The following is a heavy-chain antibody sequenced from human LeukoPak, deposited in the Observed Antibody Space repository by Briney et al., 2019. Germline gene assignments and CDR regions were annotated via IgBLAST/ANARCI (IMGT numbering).Heavy chain of an antibody. V-gene: IGHV4-39*02. D-gene: IGHD3-22*01. CDR1: GGSITSGNYY. CDR3: ARRRYYDSTGYLD. J-gene: IGHJ1*01. Sequence: PSETLSLTCTVSGGSITSGNYYWSWIRQPAGKGLEWIGEIYYSGSTYYNASLKSRVSISIDTSNNHFSLRLSSLTAADTALYYCARRRYYDSTGYLDWGRGTLVTVSS. CDR2: IYYSGST.